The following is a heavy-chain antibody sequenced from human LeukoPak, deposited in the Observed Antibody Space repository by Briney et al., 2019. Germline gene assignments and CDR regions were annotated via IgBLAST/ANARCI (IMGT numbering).Heavy chain of an antibody. CDR2: IIPIFGTA. CDR1: GGTFSSYA. J-gene: IGHJ3*02. CDR3: ARGRDYYDSPRTKGAFDI. V-gene: IGHV1-69*13. Sequence: SVKVSCKASGGTFSSYAISWVRQAPGQGLGWMGGIIPIFGTANYAQKFQGRVTITADESTSTAYMELSSLGSEDTAVYYCARGRDYYDSPRTKGAFDIWGQGTMVTVSS. D-gene: IGHD3-22*01.